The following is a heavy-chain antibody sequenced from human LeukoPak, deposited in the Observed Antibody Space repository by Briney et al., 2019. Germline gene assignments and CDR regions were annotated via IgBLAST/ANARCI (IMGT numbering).Heavy chain of an antibody. J-gene: IGHJ4*02. D-gene: IGHD5-18*01. CDR2: IIPIFGTA. V-gene: IGHV1-69*05. CDR3: AIQDTAMVSGFDY. Sequence: AASVKVSCKASGGTLSSYATSWLRKPLGQGLEWMGGIIPIFGTANYAQKFQGRVTITTDESTSTAYMELSSLRSEDTAVYYCAIQDTAMVSGFDYWGQGTLVTVSS. CDR1: GGTLSSYA.